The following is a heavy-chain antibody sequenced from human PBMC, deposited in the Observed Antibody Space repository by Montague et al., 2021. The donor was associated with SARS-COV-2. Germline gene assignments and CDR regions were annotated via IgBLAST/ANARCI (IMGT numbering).Heavy chain of an antibody. CDR3: ARMAVAPRPGAYYGMDV. V-gene: IGHV6-1*01. J-gene: IGHJ6*02. Sequence: CAISGDSVSTHSGDWVWVRQSPSRGLEWLGRTYYRSQWYNDYAVSLKTRITITPDTSKNLFSLQLRSVTPDDTAVYYCARMAVAPRPGAYYGMDVRGQGTTVTVSS. CDR1: GDSVSTHSGD. CDR2: TYYRSQWYN. D-gene: IGHD6-6*01.